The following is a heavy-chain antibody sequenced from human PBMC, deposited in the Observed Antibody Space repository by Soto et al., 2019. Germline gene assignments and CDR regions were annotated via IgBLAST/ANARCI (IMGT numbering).Heavy chain of an antibody. Sequence: GEPMKISCNGSGYSFTSYWIRWVSKIPGKGLEWMGRIDPSDSYTNYSPSFQGHVTISADKSISTAYLQWSSLKASDTAMYYCARQKDLYYYYGMDVLGQGTTVTVSS. CDR2: IDPSDSYT. D-gene: IGHD2-15*01. CDR1: GYSFTSYW. V-gene: IGHV5-10-1*01. CDR3: ARQKDLYYYYGMDV. J-gene: IGHJ6*02.